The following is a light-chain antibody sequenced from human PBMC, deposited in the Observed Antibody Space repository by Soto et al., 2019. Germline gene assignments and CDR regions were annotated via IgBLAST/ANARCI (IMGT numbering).Light chain of an antibody. Sequence: EVVLTQSPATLSLSPVERATLSSRASQSVSSSLAWYQQKPGQATRLIIYDASNRATGIPARFSGSGSGTDFTLTLSSLEPEDFSVYYCQQRSNWHPYTFGQGTRLDIK. CDR2: DAS. CDR1: QSVSSS. J-gene: IGKJ5*01. CDR3: QQRSNWHPYT. V-gene: IGKV3-11*01.